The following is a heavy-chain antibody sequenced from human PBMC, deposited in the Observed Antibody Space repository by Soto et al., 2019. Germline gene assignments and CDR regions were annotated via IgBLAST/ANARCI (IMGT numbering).Heavy chain of an antibody. CDR1: GSTLSDHY. J-gene: IGHJ3*02. CDR2: SGNKANSDTT. D-gene: IGHD1-26*01. Sequence: EVQLVESGGGLVQPGGSLRLSCAASGSTLSDHYVDWVRQAPGKGLEWVGRSGNKANSDTTEYGSSVKGRFTISRDDSKNSMYLQMNSLKTEDTAVYYCTGGYSGIDIYAFDIWGQGTLVTVSS. V-gene: IGHV3-72*01. CDR3: TGGYSGIDIYAFDI.